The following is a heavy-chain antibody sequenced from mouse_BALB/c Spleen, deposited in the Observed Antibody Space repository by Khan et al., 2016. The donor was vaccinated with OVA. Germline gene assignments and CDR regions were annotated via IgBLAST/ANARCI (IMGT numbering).Heavy chain of an antibody. CDR2: IDPVSGVT. Sequence: IRLQQSGPELMKPGASVKISCKTSGYSLTSYDIHWLMQSPGKSLEWIGDIDPVSGVTTYNQKFKGKATCTVDKSSSTAYIHLSNLTSDASVVYYCTSHCYVALFTYWGQGTLVTVSA. V-gene: IGHV1S135*01. J-gene: IGHJ3*01. D-gene: IGHD2-12*01. CDR3: TSHCYVALFTY. CDR1: GYSLTSYD.